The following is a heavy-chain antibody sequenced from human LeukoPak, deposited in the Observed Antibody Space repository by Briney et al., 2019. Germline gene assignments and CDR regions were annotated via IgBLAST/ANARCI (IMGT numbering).Heavy chain of an antibody. J-gene: IGHJ4*02. V-gene: IGHV1-2*02. D-gene: IGHD3-22*01. CDR1: GYTFTGHY. CDR3: ASLNLPDSSGYYDD. CDR2: INTNSGGT. Sequence: GASVKVSCKASGYTFTGHYMHWVRQAPGQGLEWKGGINTNSGGTNYSQKFQGSVTMTRDTSISTAYMELSRLRSDDSAVYYCASLNLPDSSGYYDDWGQGTLVTVSS.